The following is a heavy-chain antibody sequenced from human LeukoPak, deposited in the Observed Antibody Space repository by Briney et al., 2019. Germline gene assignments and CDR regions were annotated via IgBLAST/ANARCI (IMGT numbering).Heavy chain of an antibody. CDR3: ARDIYYDSSGYLDY. J-gene: IGHJ4*02. V-gene: IGHV3-21*01. CDR2: ISSRSSYI. D-gene: IGHD3-22*01. Sequence: GGSLRLSCAASGFTFSTYTMNWVRQAPGKGLEWVSSISSRSSYIYYADSVKGRFTISRDNAKNSLYLQMNSLRAEDTAVYYCARDIYYDSSGYLDYWGQGTLVTVSS. CDR1: GFTFSTYT.